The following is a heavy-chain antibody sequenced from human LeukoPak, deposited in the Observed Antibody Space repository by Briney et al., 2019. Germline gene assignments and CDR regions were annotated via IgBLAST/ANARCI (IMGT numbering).Heavy chain of an antibody. CDR3: ARGPRRGDY. CDR1: GYTLSNHA. Sequence: ASVKVSCKGSGYTLSNHAFSWVRQAPGQGLEWMGWISADNGNTNHAQKFQGRVTMTRNTSISTAYMELSSLRSEDTAVYYCARGPRRGDYWGQGTLVTVSS. J-gene: IGHJ4*02. CDR2: ISADNGNT. V-gene: IGHV1-18*04.